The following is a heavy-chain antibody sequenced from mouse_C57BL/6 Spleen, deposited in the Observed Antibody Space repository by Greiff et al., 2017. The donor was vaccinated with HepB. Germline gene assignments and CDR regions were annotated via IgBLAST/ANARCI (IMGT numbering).Heavy chain of an antibody. V-gene: IGHV1-55*01. J-gene: IGHJ3*01. CDR2: IYPGSGST. Sequence: QVQLQHPGAELVKPGASVKLSCKASGYTFTSYWITWVKQRPGQGLEWIGDIYPGSGSTNYNEKFKSKATLTVDTSSSTAYMQLSSLTSEDSAVYYCARKGGYYYGSSFAYWGQGTLVTVSA. CDR3: ARKGGYYYGSSFAY. CDR1: GYTFTSYW. D-gene: IGHD1-1*01.